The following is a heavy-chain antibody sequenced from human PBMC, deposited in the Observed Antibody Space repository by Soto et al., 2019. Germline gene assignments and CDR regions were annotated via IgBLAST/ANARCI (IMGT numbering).Heavy chain of an antibody. CDR3: AREGAGSFNLYYDFWSGYYFYGMDV. V-gene: IGHV4-39*02. Sequence: PSETLSLTCTVSGGPISSSSYYWGWIRQPPGKGLEWIGSIYYSGSTYYNPSLKSRVTISVDTSKNQFSLKLSSVTAADTAVYYCAREGAGSFNLYYDFWSGYYFYGMDVWGQGTTVTVSS. CDR2: IYYSGST. D-gene: IGHD3-3*01. J-gene: IGHJ6*02. CDR1: GGPISSSSYY.